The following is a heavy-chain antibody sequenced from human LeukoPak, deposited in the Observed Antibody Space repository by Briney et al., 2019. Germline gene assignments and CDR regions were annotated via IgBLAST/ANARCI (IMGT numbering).Heavy chain of an antibody. CDR3: ARVSSSFGSSWSGGSFDF. CDR2: ISSSSSYT. V-gene: IGHV3-48*04. CDR1: GFTSSSYA. D-gene: IGHD6-13*01. J-gene: IGHJ4*02. Sequence: QPGGSLRLSCAASGFTSSSYAMSWVRQAPGKGLQWVSYISSSSSYTNYADFVRGRFTISRDNAKNALYLQMNSLRAEDTAVYYCARVSSSFGSSWSGGSFDFWGQGTLVTVSP.